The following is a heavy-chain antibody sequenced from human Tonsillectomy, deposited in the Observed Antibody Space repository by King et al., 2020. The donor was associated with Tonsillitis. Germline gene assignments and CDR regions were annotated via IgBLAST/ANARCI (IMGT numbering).Heavy chain of an antibody. V-gene: IGHV5-10-1*03. CDR2: IDPSDSYT. J-gene: IGHJ2*01. D-gene: IGHD2-8*01. CDR3: ARRRFVLTRRHWYFDL. CDR1: GYSFTSYW. Sequence: VQLVESGAEVKKPGESLRISCKGSGYSFTSYWISWVRQMPGKGLEWMGRIDPSDSYTNYSPSFQGHVTISADKSISTAYLQWSSLKASDTAMYYCARRRFVLTRRHWYFDLWGRGTLVTVSS.